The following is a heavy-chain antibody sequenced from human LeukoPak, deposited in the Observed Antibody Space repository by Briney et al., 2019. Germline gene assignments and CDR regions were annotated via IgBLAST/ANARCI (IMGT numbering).Heavy chain of an antibody. V-gene: IGHV1-69*02. CDR3: AGDRDGYNRAVDY. Sequence: SVKVSCKASGGTFSSYTISRVRQAPGQGLEWMGRIIPILGIANYAQKFQGRVTITADKSTSTAYMELSSLRSEDTAVYYCAGDRDGYNRAVDYWGQGTLVTVSS. CDR1: GGTFSSYT. CDR2: IIPILGIA. D-gene: IGHD5-24*01. J-gene: IGHJ4*02.